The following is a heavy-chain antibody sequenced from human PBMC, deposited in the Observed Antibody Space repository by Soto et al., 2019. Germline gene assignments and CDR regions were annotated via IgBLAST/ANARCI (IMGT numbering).Heavy chain of an antibody. D-gene: IGHD6-6*01. Sequence: EVQLSESGGGLVQPGGSLRLSCAASGFSFSSYAMSWVRQAPGKGLEWVSAISASGNTPYYADSVKGRFTISRDNSKNTLHLQIDSLRAEDTAVYYCVQKFSSNYASFDTWGPGTMVTVSS. V-gene: IGHV3-23*01. CDR3: VQKFSSNYASFDT. CDR1: GFSFSSYA. J-gene: IGHJ3*02. CDR2: ISASGNTP.